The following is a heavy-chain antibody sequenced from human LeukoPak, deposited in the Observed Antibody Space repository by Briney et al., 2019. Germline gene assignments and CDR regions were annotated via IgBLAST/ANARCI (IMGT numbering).Heavy chain of an antibody. CDR1: CYNFPSYW. CDR2: ISPGDSYT. V-gene: IGHV5-51*01. Sequence: GESLKISCKVSCYNFPSYWIAWVRPMPGKGLEWMGIISPGDSYTTDNPSLQGRVTISADKSISTAYLQWSNLKASDTAIYYCARLLGPTVTTDHFDYWGQGTLVTVSS. J-gene: IGHJ4*02. D-gene: IGHD4-17*01. CDR3: ARLLGPTVTTDHFDY.